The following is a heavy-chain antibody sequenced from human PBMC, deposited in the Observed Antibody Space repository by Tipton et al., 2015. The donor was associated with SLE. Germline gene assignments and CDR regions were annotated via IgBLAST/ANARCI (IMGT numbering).Heavy chain of an antibody. Sequence: GSLRLSCAASGFTFSSYGMHWVRQAPGKGLEWVVFIRYDGSNKYYADSVKGRFTISRDNSKNTLYLQMNSLRAEDTAVYYCAKDHLPYGGNSRDYFDYWGQGTLVTVSS. CDR3: AKDHLPYGGNSRDYFDY. CDR2: IRYDGSNK. V-gene: IGHV3-30*02. CDR1: GFTFSSYG. J-gene: IGHJ4*02. D-gene: IGHD4-23*01.